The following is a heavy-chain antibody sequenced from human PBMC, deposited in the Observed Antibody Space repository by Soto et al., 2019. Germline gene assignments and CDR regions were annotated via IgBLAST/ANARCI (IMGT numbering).Heavy chain of an antibody. CDR1: GGSISSYY. D-gene: IGHD3-10*01. Sequence: SETLSLTCTVSGGSISSYYWSWIRQPPGKGLEWIGYIYYSGSTNYNPSLKSRVTISVDTSKNQFSLKLSSVTAADTAVYYCARHKPPMVRDPVAYYYYYGMDVWCQGTTVTVSS. CDR3: ARHKPPMVRDPVAYYYYYGMDV. V-gene: IGHV4-59*08. J-gene: IGHJ6*02. CDR2: IYYSGST.